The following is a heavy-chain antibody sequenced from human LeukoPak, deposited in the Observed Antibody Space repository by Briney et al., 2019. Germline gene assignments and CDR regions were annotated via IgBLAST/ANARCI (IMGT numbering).Heavy chain of an antibody. CDR1: GGSFSGYY. V-gene: IGHV4-34*01. Sequence: SETLSLTCAVYGGSFSGYYWSWIRQPPGKGLEWIGEINHSGSTNYNPSLKSRVTISVDTSKNQFSLKLSSVTAADTAVYYCARGLDIVVVVAATRRDNWFDPWGQGTLVTVSS. CDR3: ARGLDIVVVVAATRRDNWFDP. J-gene: IGHJ5*02. CDR2: INHSGST. D-gene: IGHD2-15*01.